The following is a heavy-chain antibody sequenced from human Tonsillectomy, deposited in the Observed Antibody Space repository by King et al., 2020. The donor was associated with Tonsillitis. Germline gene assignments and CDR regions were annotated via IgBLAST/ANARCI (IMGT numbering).Heavy chain of an antibody. V-gene: IGHV4-59*01. CDR3: ARDTPAGTAWLGFAN. D-gene: IGHD6-19*01. J-gene: IGHJ4*02. CDR2: ISFTGST. Sequence: QLQESGPGLVKPSETLSLTCTVSGGSINNYYWSWIRQPPGKGLEWIGYISFTGSTNYNPSLKSRVTISLETYKDQFSLKLTSVTAADTAVYYCARDTPAGTAWLGFANWGQGPLVTASS. CDR1: GGSINNYY.